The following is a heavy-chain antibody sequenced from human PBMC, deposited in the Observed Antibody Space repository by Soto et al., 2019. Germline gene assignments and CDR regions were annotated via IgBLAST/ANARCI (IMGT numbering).Heavy chain of an antibody. CDR2: IYDGGTT. Sequence: QVQLQESGPRLVSPSQTLSLTGTVSGGSISSAAYCWSWIRQSPDKGLEWIGHIYDGGTTYSSPSLKGRVTISADTSETQFSLKLNSVSAADTAVYYCARGPSGDKVDYWGQGIQVTVSS. CDR3: ARGPSGDKVDY. CDR1: GGSISSAAYC. D-gene: IGHD7-27*01. V-gene: IGHV4-30-4*01. J-gene: IGHJ4*02.